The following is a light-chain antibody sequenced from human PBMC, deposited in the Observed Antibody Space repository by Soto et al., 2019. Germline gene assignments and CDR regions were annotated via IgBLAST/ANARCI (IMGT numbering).Light chain of an antibody. CDR1: SSDVGAFNY. Sequence: QSALTQPRSVSGSPGQSVTISCTGTSSDVGAFNYVSWYQQHPGKAPKLIIYDVNKRPSGVPDRFSGSKSGNTASLTISGLQAEDEADYYCCSYAGSHTFHVVFGGGTKLTVL. CDR3: CSYAGSHTFHVV. CDR2: DVN. J-gene: IGLJ2*01. V-gene: IGLV2-11*01.